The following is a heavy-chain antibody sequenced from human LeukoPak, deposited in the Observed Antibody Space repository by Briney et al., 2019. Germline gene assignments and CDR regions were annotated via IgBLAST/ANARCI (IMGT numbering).Heavy chain of an antibody. CDR2: IKPSDGSA. D-gene: IGHD2-2*01. V-gene: IGHV1-46*01. J-gene: IGHJ2*01. Sequence: ASVKVSCKASGYTFTSYYMHWVRQAPGQGLEWMGIIKPSDGSASYAQKFQGRVTMTEDTSTDTAYMELSSLRSEDTAVYYCATALVPAASSWYFDLWGRGTLVTVSS. CDR1: GYTFTSYY. CDR3: ATALVPAASSWYFDL.